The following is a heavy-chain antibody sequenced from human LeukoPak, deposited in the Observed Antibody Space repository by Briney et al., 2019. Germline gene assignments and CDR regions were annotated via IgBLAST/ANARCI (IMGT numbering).Heavy chain of an antibody. CDR1: GYTFTSYD. D-gene: IGHD3-3*01. V-gene: IGHV1-8*01. CDR2: MNPNSGNT. J-gene: IGHJ5*02. CDR3: ARGTERITIFGVVIMAGNWFDP. Sequence: ASVKVFCKASGYTFTSYDINWVRQANGQGLEWMGWMNPNSGNTGYAQKFQGRVTMTRNTSISTAYMELSSLRSEDTAVYYCARGTERITIFGVVIMAGNWFDPWGQGTLDTVSS.